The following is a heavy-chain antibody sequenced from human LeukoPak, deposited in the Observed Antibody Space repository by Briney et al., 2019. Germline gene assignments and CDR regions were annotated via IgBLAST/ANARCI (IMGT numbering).Heavy chain of an antibody. CDR2: IIPIFGTA. Sequence: SVKVSCKASGGTFSSYAISWVRQAPGQGLEWMGGIIPIFGTANYAQKFQGRVTITADDSTSTAYMELSSLRSDDTAVYYCARGVVVAATPYFFDYWGQGTLVTVSS. CDR3: ARGVVVAATPYFFDY. CDR1: GGTFSSYA. D-gene: IGHD2-15*01. V-gene: IGHV1-69*13. J-gene: IGHJ4*02.